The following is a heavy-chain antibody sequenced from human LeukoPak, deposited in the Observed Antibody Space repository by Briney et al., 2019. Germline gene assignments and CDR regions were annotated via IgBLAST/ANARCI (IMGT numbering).Heavy chain of an antibody. V-gene: IGHV4-39*07. CDR3: ASSYSGSYLFDY. J-gene: IGHJ4*02. D-gene: IGHD1-26*01. CDR1: GGSISSSSYY. CDR2: IYDSGST. Sequence: NPSETLSLTCTVSGGSISSSSYYWGWIRQPPGKGLEWIGSIYDSGSTYYNPSLKSRVTISVDTSKNQFSLRLSSVTAADTAVYYCASSYSGSYLFDYWGQGTLVTVSS.